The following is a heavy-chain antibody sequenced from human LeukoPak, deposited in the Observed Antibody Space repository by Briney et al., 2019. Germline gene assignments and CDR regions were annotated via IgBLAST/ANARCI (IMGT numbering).Heavy chain of an antibody. CDR3: ARCYYDRQLDY. CDR1: GGSMSSYY. V-gene: IGHV4-59*01. CDR2: IYYSGST. J-gene: IGHJ4*02. D-gene: IGHD3-22*01. Sequence: SETLSLTCTVSGGSMSSYYWSWIRQPPGKGLEWIGYIYYSGSTNYNPSLKSRVTISVDTSKNRFSLKLSSVTAADTAVYYCARCYYDRQLDYWGQGTLVTVSS.